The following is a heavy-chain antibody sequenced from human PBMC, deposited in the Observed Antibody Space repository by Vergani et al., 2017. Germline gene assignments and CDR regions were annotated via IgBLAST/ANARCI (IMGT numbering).Heavy chain of an antibody. CDR2: IWYDGSNK. Sequence: QVQLVESGGGVVQPGRSLRLSCAASGFTFSSYGMHWVRQAPGKGLEWVAVIWYDGSNKYYADSVKGRFTISRDNSKNTLYLQMNSLRAEDTAVYYCARDVGYSNAFDIWGQGTMVTVSS. CDR3: ARDVGYSNAFDI. V-gene: IGHV3-33*01. J-gene: IGHJ3*02. D-gene: IGHD5-24*01. CDR1: GFTFSSYG.